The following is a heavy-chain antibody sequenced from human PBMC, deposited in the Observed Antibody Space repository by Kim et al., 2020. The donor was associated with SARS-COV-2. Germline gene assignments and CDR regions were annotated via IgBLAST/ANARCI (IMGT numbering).Heavy chain of an antibody. V-gene: IGHV4-39*01. CDR3: ARLQLRRFTVFGVVVKGIWFDP. J-gene: IGHJ5*02. CDR1: GGSISSSSYY. CDR2: IYYSGST. Sequence: SETLSLTCTVSGGSISSSSYYWGWIRQPPGKGLEWIGSIYYSGSTYYNPSLKSRVTISVDTSKNQFSLKLSSVTAADTAVYYCARLQLRRFTVFGVVVKGIWFDPWGQGTRVTVSS. D-gene: IGHD3-3*01.